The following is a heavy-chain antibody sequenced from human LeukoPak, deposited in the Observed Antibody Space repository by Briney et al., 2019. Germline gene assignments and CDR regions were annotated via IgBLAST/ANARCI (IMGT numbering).Heavy chain of an antibody. Sequence: SVNVSCKASVGTFSSYAISWVRQAPGQGLEWMGGIIPIFGTANYAQKFQGRVTIAADESTSTAYMELSSLRSEDTAVYYCARGLHYYGSGRDAFDIWGQGTMVTVSS. J-gene: IGHJ3*02. CDR1: VGTFSSYA. V-gene: IGHV1-69*13. CDR3: ARGLHYYGSGRDAFDI. CDR2: IIPIFGTA. D-gene: IGHD3-10*01.